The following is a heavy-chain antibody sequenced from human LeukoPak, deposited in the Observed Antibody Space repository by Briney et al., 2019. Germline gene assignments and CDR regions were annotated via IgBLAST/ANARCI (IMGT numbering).Heavy chain of an antibody. CDR3: ARGSEYSYGPIDY. D-gene: IGHD5-18*01. CDR2: INRSGST. Sequence: SETLSLTCAVYGGSFSHYYWSWIRQPPGKGLEWIGEINRSGSTNYNPSLKSRVSISVDTSKNQFSLKLGSVTAADTAVFYCARGSEYSYGPIDYWGQGALVTVSS. V-gene: IGHV4-34*01. J-gene: IGHJ4*02. CDR1: GGSFSHYY.